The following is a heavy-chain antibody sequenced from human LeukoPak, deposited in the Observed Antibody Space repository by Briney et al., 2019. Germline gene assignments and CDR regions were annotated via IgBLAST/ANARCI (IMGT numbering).Heavy chain of an antibody. CDR1: GLTFSSYE. Sequence: GGSLRLSCAASGLTFSSYEMNWVRQAPGKGLEWVSYISSSGSTIYYADSVKGRFTISRDNAKNSLYLQMNSLRAEDTAVYYCAKKYYFVSGSYIPPPPCMDVWGKGTTVTVSS. CDR3: AKKYYFVSGSYIPPPPCMDV. CDR2: ISSSGSTI. J-gene: IGHJ6*03. D-gene: IGHD3-10*01. V-gene: IGHV3-48*03.